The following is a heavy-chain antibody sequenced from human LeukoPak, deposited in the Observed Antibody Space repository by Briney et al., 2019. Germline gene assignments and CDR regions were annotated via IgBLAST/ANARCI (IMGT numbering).Heavy chain of an antibody. J-gene: IGHJ6*02. CDR3: ARDAPFRYCSGTSCYPYGMDV. D-gene: IGHD2-2*01. Sequence: TRGSLRLSCAASGFTFSSYGMHWVRQAPGKGLEWVAVISYDGSNKYYADSVKGRFTISRDNSKNTLYLQMNSLRAEDTAVYYCARDAPFRYCSGTSCYPYGMDVWGQGTTVTVSS. V-gene: IGHV3-30*03. CDR2: ISYDGSNK. CDR1: GFTFSSYG.